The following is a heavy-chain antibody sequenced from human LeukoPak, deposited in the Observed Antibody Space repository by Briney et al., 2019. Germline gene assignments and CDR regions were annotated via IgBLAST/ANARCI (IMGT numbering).Heavy chain of an antibody. CDR1: GGSFSGYY. CDR3: ARRGTTVTSGTAFDY. V-gene: IGHV4-34*01. J-gene: IGHJ4*02. CDR2: INHSGST. D-gene: IGHD4-17*01. Sequence: SETLSLTCAVYGGSFSGYYWSWIRQPPGKGPEWIGEINHSGSTNYNPSLKSRVTISVDTSKNQFSLKLSSVTAADTAVYYCARRGTTVTSGTAFDYWGQGTLVTVSS.